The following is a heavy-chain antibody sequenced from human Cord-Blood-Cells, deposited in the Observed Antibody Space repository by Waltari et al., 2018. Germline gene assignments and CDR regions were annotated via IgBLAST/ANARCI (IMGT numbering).Heavy chain of an antibody. CDR1: GYTFTGYY. Sequence: QVQLVQSGAEVKKPGASVKVSCKASGYTFTGYYMHWVRQAPGQGLEWMGWINPNSGGTNYAQKFQGWVTMTRDTSISTAYMELSRLRSDDTAVYYCARDIVVVPAAMDYYYGMDVWGQGTTVTVSS. D-gene: IGHD2-2*01. CDR3: ARDIVVVPAAMDYYYGMDV. J-gene: IGHJ6*02. CDR2: INPNSGGT. V-gene: IGHV1-2*04.